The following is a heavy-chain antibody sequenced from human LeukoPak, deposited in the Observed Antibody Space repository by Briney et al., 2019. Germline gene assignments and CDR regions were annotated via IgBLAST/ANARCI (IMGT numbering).Heavy chain of an antibody. J-gene: IGHJ4*02. CDR1: GFTFSSYA. D-gene: IGHD4-11*01. CDR2: IRNDGDVI. V-gene: IGHV3-33*08. Sequence: GGSLRLSCAASGFTFSSYAMSWVRQAPGKGLEWVAFIRNDGDVIYYAESVKGRFTISRGNSKNTVYLQLNSLRSEDTAVYYCARNLQDWGQGTLVTVSS. CDR3: ARNLQD.